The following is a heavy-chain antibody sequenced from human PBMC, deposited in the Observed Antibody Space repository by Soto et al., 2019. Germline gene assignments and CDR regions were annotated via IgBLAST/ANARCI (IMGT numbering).Heavy chain of an antibody. J-gene: IGHJ4*02. CDR1: GYTFQNYH. V-gene: IGHV1-46*02. D-gene: IGHD3-16*01. Sequence: QVQLVQSGAEVKEPGASVRVSCKASGYTFQNYHMHWVRQAPGQGLEWMGIIHPSGETTTYAQKFQGRLAMTRDTSMRTVYMELSSLTSEDTAVYYCARDLWGSWTVDYWGQGTLVTVSS. CDR3: ARDLWGSWTVDY. CDR2: IHPSGETT.